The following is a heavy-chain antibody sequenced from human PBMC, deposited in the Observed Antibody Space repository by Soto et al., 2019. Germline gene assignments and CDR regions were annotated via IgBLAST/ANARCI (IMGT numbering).Heavy chain of an antibody. CDR1: GGTFSSYA. V-gene: IGHV1-69*01. CDR3: ASDDDSSGYRGH. Sequence: QVQLVQSGAEVKKPGSSVKVSCKASGGTFSSYAISWVRQAPGQGLEWMGGIIPIFGTANYAQKFQGRVTMTADESTRTAYMELSSLRSEDTAVYYCASDDDSSGYRGHWGQGTLVTVSS. J-gene: IGHJ4*02. D-gene: IGHD3-22*01. CDR2: IIPIFGTA.